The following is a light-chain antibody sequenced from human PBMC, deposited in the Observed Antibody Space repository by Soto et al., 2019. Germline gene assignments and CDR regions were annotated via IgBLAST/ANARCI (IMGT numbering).Light chain of an antibody. V-gene: IGLV2-14*03. CDR3: RSYSSSTTHVV. CDR2: DVT. Sequence: QSALTQPASVSGSPGRSVTISCTGTSSDVGDFNYVSWYQHLPGRAPKLIIYDVTNRPSGISYRFSASKSGRTASLTISGLHAEDEADYYCRSYSSSTTHVVFGGGTKLTVL. CDR1: SSDVGDFNY. J-gene: IGLJ2*01.